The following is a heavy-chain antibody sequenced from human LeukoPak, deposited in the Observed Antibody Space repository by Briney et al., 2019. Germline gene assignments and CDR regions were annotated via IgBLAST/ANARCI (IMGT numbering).Heavy chain of an antibody. D-gene: IGHD7-27*01. J-gene: IGHJ4*02. CDR1: GYSISSGYY. CDR3: ARDWAD. V-gene: IGHV4-38-2*02. Sequence: PSKTLSLTCTVSGYSISSGYYWGWIRQPPGKGLEWIGSIYHSGSTYYNPSLKSRVTISVDTSKNQFSLKLSSVTAADTAVYYCARDWADWGQGTLVTVSS. CDR2: IYHSGST.